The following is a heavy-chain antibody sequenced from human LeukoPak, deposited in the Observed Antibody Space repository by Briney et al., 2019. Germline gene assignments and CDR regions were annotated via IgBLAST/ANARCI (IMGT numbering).Heavy chain of an antibody. Sequence: GGSLRLSCAASGFLFGGHAMVWIRQAPGKGLECVSSIHSSATYITYADSVRGRFTISRDNDKNSPFLDMNDLRAEDTAVYYCARAAIRVDFFDSWGQGTLVAVSS. J-gene: IGHJ4*02. V-gene: IGHV3-21*06. CDR3: ARAAIRVDFFDS. CDR2: IHSSATYI. D-gene: IGHD2-2*01. CDR1: GFLFGGHA.